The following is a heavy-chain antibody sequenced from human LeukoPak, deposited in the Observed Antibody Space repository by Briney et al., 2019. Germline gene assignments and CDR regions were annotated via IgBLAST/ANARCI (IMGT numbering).Heavy chain of an antibody. CDR3: ARGSDTGMIGVFDY. V-gene: IGHV4-59*01. J-gene: IGHJ4*02. CDR1: GGSMGSSF. CDR2: IYHSGSA. Sequence: SETLSPTCTVSGGSMGSSFWSWIRQPPGKGLEWIGYIYHSGSASYNPSLKSRVTMSVDTSTLQFSLKMTSITTADTAVYYCARGSDTGMIGVFDYWGQGTLVTVSS. D-gene: IGHD3-22*01.